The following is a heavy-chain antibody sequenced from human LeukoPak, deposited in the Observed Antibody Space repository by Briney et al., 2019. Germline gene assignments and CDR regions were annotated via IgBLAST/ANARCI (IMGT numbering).Heavy chain of an antibody. CDR2: IYYSGST. V-gene: IGHV4-39*01. D-gene: IGHD2-15*01. CDR3: ARRGYSLREYFQH. Sequence: NPSETLSPTCTVSGDSISSSSYYWGWIRQPPGKGLEWIGSIYYSGSTYYNPSLKSRVTISVDTSKNQFSLKLSSVTAADTAVYYCARRGYSLREYFQHWGQGTLVTVSS. CDR1: GDSISSSSYY. J-gene: IGHJ1*01.